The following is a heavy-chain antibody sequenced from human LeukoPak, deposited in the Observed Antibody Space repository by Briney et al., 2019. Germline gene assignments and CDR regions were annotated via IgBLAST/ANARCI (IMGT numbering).Heavy chain of an antibody. CDR3: AREGARWEPSFSAFDI. CDR1: GYTFTSHG. D-gene: IGHD1-26*01. V-gene: IGHV1-18*01. J-gene: IGHJ3*02. Sequence: ASVKVSCKASGYTFTSHGISWVRQAPGQGLEWMGWISAYNGNTNYAQKLQGRVTMTTDTSTSTAYMELRSLRSDDTAVYYCAREGARWEPSFSAFDIWGQGTMVTVSS. CDR2: ISAYNGNT.